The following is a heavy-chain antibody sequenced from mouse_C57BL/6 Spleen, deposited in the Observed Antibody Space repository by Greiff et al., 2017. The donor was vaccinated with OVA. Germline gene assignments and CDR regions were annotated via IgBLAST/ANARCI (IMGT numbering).Heavy chain of an antibody. Sequence: LEWLGAIDPETGGTAYNQKFKGKAILTADKSSSTAYMELRSLTSEDSAVYYCTVMDYWGQGTSVTVSS. J-gene: IGHJ4*01. CDR3: TVMDY. V-gene: IGHV1-15*01. CDR2: IDPETGGT.